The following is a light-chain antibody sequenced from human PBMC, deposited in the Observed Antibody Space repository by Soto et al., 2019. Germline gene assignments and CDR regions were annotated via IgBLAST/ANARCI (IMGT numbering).Light chain of an antibody. J-gene: IGKJ1*01. CDR2: DAS. V-gene: IGKV1-5*01. Sequence: DIQMTQSPSTLSASVGDSVTITCRASQSIHRWLAWYQQKPGKAPKILIYDASSLESGVPSRFSGSGSGTEFTLSISSLQPDDFATYYCQQYSIYWTVGQGTKVDIK. CDR1: QSIHRW. CDR3: QQYSIYWT.